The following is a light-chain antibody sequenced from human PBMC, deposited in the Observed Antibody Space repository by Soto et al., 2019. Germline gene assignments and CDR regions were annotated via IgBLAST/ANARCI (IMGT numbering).Light chain of an antibody. CDR2: MVS. Sequence: QSVLTQPASVSGSPGQAITISCTGTSSDVGNYNYGSWYQQYPGRVPKLLIYMVSNRPSGVSNRFSGSKSGNTASLTISGLQAEDEADYFCTSPTPGSLYVFGTGTKVTVL. V-gene: IGLV2-14*01. CDR1: SSDVGNYNY. J-gene: IGLJ1*01. CDR3: TSPTPGSLYV.